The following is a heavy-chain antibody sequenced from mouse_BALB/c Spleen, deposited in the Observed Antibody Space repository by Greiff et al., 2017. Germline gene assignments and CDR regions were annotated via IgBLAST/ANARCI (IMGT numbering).Heavy chain of an antibody. Sequence: EVQRVESGGGLVQPGGSRKLSCAASGFTFSSFGMHWVRQAPEKGLEWVAYISSGSSTIYYADTVKGRFTISRDNPKNTLFLQMTSLRSEDTAMYYCAREYYGYFDYWGQGTTLTVSS. V-gene: IGHV5-17*02. CDR2: ISSGSSTI. J-gene: IGHJ2*01. D-gene: IGHD1-1*01. CDR1: GFTFSSFG. CDR3: AREYYGYFDY.